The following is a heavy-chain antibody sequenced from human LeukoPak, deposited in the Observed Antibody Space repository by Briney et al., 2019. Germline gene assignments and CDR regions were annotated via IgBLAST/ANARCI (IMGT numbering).Heavy chain of an antibody. CDR3: ARDKIRFLGDY. Sequence: PGGSLRLSCAASGFTFSDYYMSWIRQAPGKGLEWVANIKQDGSEKYYVDSVKGRFTISRDNAKNSLYLQMNSLRAEDTAVYYCARDKIRFLGDYWGQGTLVTVSS. CDR2: IKQDGSEK. CDR1: GFTFSDYY. J-gene: IGHJ4*02. V-gene: IGHV3-7*03. D-gene: IGHD3-3*01.